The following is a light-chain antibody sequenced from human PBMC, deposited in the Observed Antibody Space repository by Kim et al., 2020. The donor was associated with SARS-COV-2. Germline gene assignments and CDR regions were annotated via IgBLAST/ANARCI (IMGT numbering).Light chain of an antibody. J-gene: IGLJ2*01. CDR2: LNSDGSH. CDR1: SGHSSNV. V-gene: IGLV4-69*01. Sequence: ASVKLTCTLSSGHSSNVIAWHQQQPEKGPRYLMKLNSDGSHTKGDGIPDRFSGSSSGAECYLTISSLQSEDEADYYCQTWGTGTVVFGGGTQLTVL. CDR3: QTWGTGTVV.